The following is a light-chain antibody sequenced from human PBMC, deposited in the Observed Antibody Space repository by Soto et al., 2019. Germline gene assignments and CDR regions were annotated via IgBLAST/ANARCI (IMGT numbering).Light chain of an antibody. J-gene: IGKJ2*01. CDR1: QGIDTY. CDR3: QQYYTHPQT. CDR2: ATS. Sequence: AIQMTQSPSSFSASVGDRVTITCRASQGIDTYLAWYQKKPGKAPRLLIYATSVLESGVPSRFSGSGSGTSYTLTISSLQSEDFASYYCQQYYTHPQTFGQGTKLDVK. V-gene: IGKV1-8*01.